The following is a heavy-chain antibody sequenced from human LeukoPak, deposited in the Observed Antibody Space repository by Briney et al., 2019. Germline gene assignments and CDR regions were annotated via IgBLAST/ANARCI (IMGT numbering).Heavy chain of an antibody. Sequence: PSETLSLTRAVYVGSFKGYYWSWIRHPPGKGLTWIGEINHSGSIKYNPSLKSRLTISVDTSKNQFSLKLSSVTAADTAVYYCARLAALMAFDYWGQGSLVTVSS. D-gene: IGHD2-8*01. CDR1: VGSFKGYY. CDR3: ARLAALMAFDY. CDR2: INHSGSI. V-gene: IGHV4-34*01. J-gene: IGHJ4*02.